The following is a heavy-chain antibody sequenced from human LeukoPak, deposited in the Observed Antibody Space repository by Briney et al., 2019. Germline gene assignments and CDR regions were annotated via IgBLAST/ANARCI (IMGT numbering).Heavy chain of an antibody. J-gene: IGHJ4*02. CDR1: GFTFSSYA. V-gene: IGHV3-23*01. CDR3: AKGDVKYYYDSSGYYYGGQIFDY. D-gene: IGHD3-22*01. CDR2: ISDSGGST. Sequence: PGGSLRLSCAASGFTFSSYAMSWVRQAPGKGLEWVSAISDSGGSTYYADSVKGRFTISRDNSKNTLYLQMNSPRAEDTAVYYCAKGDVKYYYDSSGYYYGGQIFDYWGQGTLVTVSS.